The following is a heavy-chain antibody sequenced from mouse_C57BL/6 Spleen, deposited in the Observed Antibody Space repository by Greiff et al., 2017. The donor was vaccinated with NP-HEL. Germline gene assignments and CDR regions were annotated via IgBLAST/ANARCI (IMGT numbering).Heavy chain of an antibody. CDR1: GYTFTSYW. Sequence: EVQLQQSGTVLARPGASVKMSCKTSGYTFTSYWMHWVKQRPGQGLEWIGAISPGNSDTSYNQKFKGKAKLTAVTSASTAYMELSSLTNEDSAVYYCTRSALGLRDYAMDYWGQGTSVTVSS. CDR3: TRSALGLRDYAMDY. V-gene: IGHV1-5*01. D-gene: IGHD4-1*01. CDR2: ISPGNSDT. J-gene: IGHJ4*01.